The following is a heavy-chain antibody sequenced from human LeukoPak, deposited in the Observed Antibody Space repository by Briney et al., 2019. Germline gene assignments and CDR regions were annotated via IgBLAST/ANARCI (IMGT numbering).Heavy chain of an antibody. CDR2: MNPNSGNT. D-gene: IGHD6-13*01. J-gene: IGHJ3*01. CDR1: GYTFTSYD. V-gene: IGHV1-8*01. Sequence: ASVKVSCKASGYTFTSYDINWVRQATGQGLEWMGWMNPNSGNTGYAQKFQGRVTMTRNTSISTAYMELSSLRSEDTAVYYCARGLGVDGSSWYHGRSWGQGKMVTVSS. CDR3: ARGLGVDGSSWYHGRS.